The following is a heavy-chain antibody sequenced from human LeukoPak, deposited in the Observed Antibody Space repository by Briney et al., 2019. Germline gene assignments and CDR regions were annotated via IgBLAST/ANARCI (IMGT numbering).Heavy chain of an antibody. CDR2: INTNTGNP. D-gene: IGHD1-1*01. CDR3: ARGGAGTYYGMDV. J-gene: IGHJ6*02. CDR1: AYTFTSYA. Sequence: ASVKVSCKASAYTFTSYAMNWVRQAPGQGLEWMGWINTNTGNPTYARGFTGRFVFSLDTSVSAAYLQISSLKAEDTAVYYCARGGAGTYYGMDVWGQGTTVTVSS. V-gene: IGHV7-4-1*02.